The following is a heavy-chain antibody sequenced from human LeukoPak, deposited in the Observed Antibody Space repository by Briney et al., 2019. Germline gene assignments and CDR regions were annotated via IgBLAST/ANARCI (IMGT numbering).Heavy chain of an antibody. CDR3: ATASQWLVQGYFDC. V-gene: IGHV4-34*01. CDR1: GGSFSGYY. Sequence: SETLSLTCAVYGGSFSGYYWSWIRQPPGKGLEWIGEINHSGSTNYNPSLKSRVTISVYTSKNQFSLKLSSVTAADTAVYYCATASQWLVQGYFDCWGQGTLVTVSS. J-gene: IGHJ4*02. CDR2: INHSGST. D-gene: IGHD6-19*01.